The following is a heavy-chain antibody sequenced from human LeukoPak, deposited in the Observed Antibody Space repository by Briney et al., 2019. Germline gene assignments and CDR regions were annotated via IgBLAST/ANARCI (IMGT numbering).Heavy chain of an antibody. Sequence: GGSLRLSCAAPGFSVSSNHMIWVRQAPGKGLEWVSAISSAGPTYYAESVKGRFTICRDNSENTVHLQMNSLRAEDTAVYYCARRILYSGMDVWGQGTLVTVSS. D-gene: IGHD2-21*01. CDR2: ISSAGPT. CDR3: ARRILYSGMDV. CDR1: GFSVSSNH. V-gene: IGHV3-53*01. J-gene: IGHJ4*02.